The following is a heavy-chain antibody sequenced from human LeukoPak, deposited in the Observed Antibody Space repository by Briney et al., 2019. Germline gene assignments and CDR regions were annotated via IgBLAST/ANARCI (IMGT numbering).Heavy chain of an antibody. CDR3: ARAWDSSGYFPPRY. J-gene: IGHJ4*02. CDR2: INHSGST. Sequence: PSGTLSLTCAVYGGSFSGYYWSWIRQPPGKGLEWIGEINHSGSTNYNPSLKSRVTISVDTSKNQFSLKLSSVTAADTAVYYCARAWDSSGYFPPRYWGQGTLVTVSS. CDR1: GGSFSGYY. V-gene: IGHV4-34*01. D-gene: IGHD3-22*01.